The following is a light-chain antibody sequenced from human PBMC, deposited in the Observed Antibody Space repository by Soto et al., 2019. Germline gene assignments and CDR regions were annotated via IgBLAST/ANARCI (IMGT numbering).Light chain of an antibody. J-gene: IGKJ4*01. CDR2: DAS. CDR1: QSVSSS. Sequence: EILLTQSPPTLSLSPGERATLSCRASQSVSSSLAWYQQKPGQAPRLLIYDASNRATGIPARFSGSGSGTDFSQTISSLEPEDFAVYYCQQRSNWPPGAFGGGTKVEIK. CDR3: QQRSNWPPGA. V-gene: IGKV3-11*01.